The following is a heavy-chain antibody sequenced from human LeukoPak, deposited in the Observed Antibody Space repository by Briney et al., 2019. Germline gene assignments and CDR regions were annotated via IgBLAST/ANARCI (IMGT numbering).Heavy chain of an antibody. J-gene: IGHJ3*02. Sequence: PGGSLRLSXAASGFTFRSYSMNWVRQAPGKGLEWVSSISSSSSYIYYADSVKGRFTISRDNAKNSLYLQMNSLRAGDTAVYYCARDAAAAPGAFDIWGQGTMVTVSS. D-gene: IGHD6-13*01. CDR2: ISSSSSYI. V-gene: IGHV3-21*01. CDR1: GFTFRSYS. CDR3: ARDAAAAPGAFDI.